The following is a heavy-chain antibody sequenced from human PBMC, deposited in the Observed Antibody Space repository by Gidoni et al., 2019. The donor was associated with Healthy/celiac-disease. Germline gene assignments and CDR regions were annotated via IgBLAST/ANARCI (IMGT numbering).Heavy chain of an antibody. J-gene: IGHJ4*02. CDR3: TTVPSVIAGGYFDY. D-gene: IGHD6-13*01. CDR1: GFTFTNAW. Sequence: EVQLVESGGGLVQPGGSLRLSCAASGFTFTNAWMSWVRQAPWKGLGWVGRSKSKTDGGTTDYAAPVKGRFTISRDDSKNTLYLQMNSLKTEDTAVYYCTTVPSVIAGGYFDYWGQGTLVTVSS. V-gene: IGHV3-15*01. CDR2: SKSKTDGGTT.